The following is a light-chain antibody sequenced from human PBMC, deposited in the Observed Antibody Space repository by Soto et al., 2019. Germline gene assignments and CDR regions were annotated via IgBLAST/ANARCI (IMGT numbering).Light chain of an antibody. Sequence: EIVMTQSPDSLAVSLGERATINCKSSQSVLYSSNNKNYLAWYQQKPGQPPKLLIYWASTRASGVPDRCSGSGSGTDFTLTISSLQAEDVAVYYSQQYYSTPWTFGQGTKVEIK. J-gene: IGKJ1*01. CDR2: WAS. CDR3: QQYYSTPWT. CDR1: QSVLYSSNNKNY. V-gene: IGKV4-1*01.